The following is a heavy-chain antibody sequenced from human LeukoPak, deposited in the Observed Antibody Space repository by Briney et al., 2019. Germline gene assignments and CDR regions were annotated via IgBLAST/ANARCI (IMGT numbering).Heavy chain of an antibody. CDR2: IYHSGST. CDR3: AREHATGAWFDP. CDR1: GGSISSGGYS. V-gene: IGHV4-30-2*01. J-gene: IGHJ5*02. D-gene: IGHD1-26*01. Sequence: PSETLSLTCAVSGGSISSGGYSWSWLRQPPGKGLEWIGNIYHSGSTDYNPSLRGRVTISVDRSKNQFSLKLISVTAADTGLYHCAREHATGAWFDPWGQGTLVTVSS.